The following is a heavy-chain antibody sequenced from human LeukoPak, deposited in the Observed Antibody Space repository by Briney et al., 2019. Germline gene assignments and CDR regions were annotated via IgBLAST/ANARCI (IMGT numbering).Heavy chain of an antibody. CDR1: GGSFSGCY. J-gene: IGHJ6*04. Sequence: PSETLSLTCAVYGGSFSGCYWSWIRQPPGKGLEWIGEINHSGSTNYNPSLKSRVTISVDTSKNQFSLKLSSVTAADTAVYYCARGLEVVVAATFHYGMDVWGKGTTVTVSS. CDR3: ARGLEVVVAATFHYGMDV. V-gene: IGHV4-34*01. CDR2: INHSGST. D-gene: IGHD2-15*01.